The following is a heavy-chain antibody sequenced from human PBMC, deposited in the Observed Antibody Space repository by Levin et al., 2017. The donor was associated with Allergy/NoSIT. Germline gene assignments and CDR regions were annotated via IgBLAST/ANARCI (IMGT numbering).Heavy chain of an antibody. CDR3: AGDRGYYQFDY. J-gene: IGHJ4*02. D-gene: IGHD3-22*01. Sequence: ETLSLTCAISGYSIINGFYWGWIRQPPGKGLEWIGSFYHGGSTYYNPSLKSRVTISVDTSKNQFSLRLTSVTAADTAVYYCAGDRGYYQFDYWGQGTLVTVSS. V-gene: IGHV4-38-2*02. CDR1: GYSIINGFY. CDR2: FYHGGST.